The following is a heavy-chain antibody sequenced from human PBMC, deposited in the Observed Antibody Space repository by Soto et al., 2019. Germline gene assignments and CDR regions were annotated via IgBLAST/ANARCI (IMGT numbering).Heavy chain of an antibody. CDR2: IIPMFGRA. D-gene: IGHD6-19*01. J-gene: IGHJ2*01. Sequence: QVQLVQSGAEVKKPGSSVKVSCKASGGTFSSYAISWVRQAPGQGLEWMGGIIPMFGRANYAQKFQGRVTLTAAEATRTAEMELNSLRSEDTAVYYCAQTLGLAVAGPGRFELWGRGTLVTVSS. V-gene: IGHV1-69*12. CDR3: AQTLGLAVAGPGRFEL. CDR1: GGTFSSYA.